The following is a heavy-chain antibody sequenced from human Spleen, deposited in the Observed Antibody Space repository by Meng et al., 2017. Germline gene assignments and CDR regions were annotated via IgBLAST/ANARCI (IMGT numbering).Heavy chain of an antibody. D-gene: IGHD4-11*01. CDR2: INHSGST. V-gene: IGHV4-34*01. Sequence: QVQLQQWGAGLLKPSRTLSLTRVVSGGSFSDYYWSWIRQPPGKGLEWIGEINHSGSTNYNPSLESRATISVDTSQNNLSLKLSSVTAADSAVYYCARGPTTMAHDFDYWGQGTLVTVSS. CDR1: GGSFSDYY. J-gene: IGHJ4*02. CDR3: ARGPTTMAHDFDY.